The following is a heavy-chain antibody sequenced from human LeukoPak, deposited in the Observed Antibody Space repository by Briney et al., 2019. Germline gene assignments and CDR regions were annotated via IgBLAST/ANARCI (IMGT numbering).Heavy chain of an antibody. D-gene: IGHD3-10*01. Sequence: SETLSLNCTVSGGSSSSYYWSWIRQPAGKGLEWIGRIYTSGSTNYNPSLKSRVTMSVDTSKNQFSLKLSSVTAADTAVYYCARVTMVRGVGNYYYYMDVWGKGTTVTVSS. CDR1: GGSSSSYY. CDR2: IYTSGST. V-gene: IGHV4-4*07. J-gene: IGHJ6*03. CDR3: ARVTMVRGVGNYYYYMDV.